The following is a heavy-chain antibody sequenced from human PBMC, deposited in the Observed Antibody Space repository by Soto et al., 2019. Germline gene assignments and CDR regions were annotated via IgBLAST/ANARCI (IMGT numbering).Heavy chain of an antibody. D-gene: IGHD6-13*01. J-gene: IGHJ4*02. Sequence: EVQLLESGGGLVQPGGSLRLSCAASGFTFSSYAMSWVRQAPGKGLEWVSAISGSGGSTYYADSVKGRFTISRDNSKNTLYLQMSSLRAEDTAVYYCTKDGEAAAAAPSYWGQGTLVTVSS. CDR3: TKDGEAAAAAPSY. CDR1: GFTFSSYA. CDR2: ISGSGGST. V-gene: IGHV3-23*01.